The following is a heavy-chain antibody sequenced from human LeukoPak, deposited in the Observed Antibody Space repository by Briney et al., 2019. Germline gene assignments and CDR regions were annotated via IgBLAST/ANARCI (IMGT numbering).Heavy chain of an antibody. J-gene: IGHJ4*02. Sequence: SQTLSLTCAISGDSVSSNSAAWNWIRQSPSRGLEWLGRTYYRSKWYNDYAVSVKSRITINPDTSKNQFSLQLNSVTPKDTAVYYCAREDYDILTGYLLYDYWGQGTLVTVSS. CDR2: TYYRSKWYN. CDR3: AREDYDILTGYLLYDY. CDR1: GDSVSSNSAA. D-gene: IGHD3-9*01. V-gene: IGHV6-1*01.